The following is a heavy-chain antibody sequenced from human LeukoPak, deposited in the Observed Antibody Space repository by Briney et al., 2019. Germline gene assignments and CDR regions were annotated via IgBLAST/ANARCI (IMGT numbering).Heavy chain of an antibody. D-gene: IGHD3-10*01. CDR2: MNPHSGGT. V-gene: IGHV1-2*02. CDR1: GYTFSDYY. J-gene: IGHJ4*02. CDR3: ARGGDSMARGVDY. Sequence: ASVKASCKASGYTFSDYYMHWVRQAPGQGLEWMGWMNPHSGGTNFAQKFQGRVTMTRDTSISTVYMELTRLRSDDTAVYYCARGGDSMARGVDYWGQGTLVTVSS.